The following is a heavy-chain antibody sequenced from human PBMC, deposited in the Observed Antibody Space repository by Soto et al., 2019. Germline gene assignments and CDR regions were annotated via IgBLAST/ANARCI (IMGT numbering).Heavy chain of an antibody. Sequence: ESGPTLVNPTQTLTLTCTFSGFSLRTSGMCVSWIRQPPGKALEWLALIDWDEDKYYSRSLKTRLTISKDTSKNQVVLTMTNMDPVDTATYYCARIIKRVTLPRGFISYYYKDMDVWYPGTTLNVSS. J-gene: IGHJ6*02. CDR3: ARIIKRVTLPRGFISYYYKDMDV. CDR2: IDWDEDK. D-gene: IGHD3-10*01. V-gene: IGHV2-70*01. CDR1: GFSLRTSGMC.